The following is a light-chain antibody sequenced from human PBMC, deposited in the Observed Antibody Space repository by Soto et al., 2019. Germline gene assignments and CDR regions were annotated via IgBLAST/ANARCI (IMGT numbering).Light chain of an antibody. CDR3: QQYGSSYI. CDR1: QSVSSSY. J-gene: IGKJ2*01. Sequence: EIVLTQSPGTLSLSPGERATLSCRASQSVSSSYLAWYQQKPGQAPRLLIYGASSRVTGIPDWFSGSGSGTDFTLTISRLEPEDFAVYYCQQYGSSYIFGQGTKLEIK. CDR2: GAS. V-gene: IGKV3-20*01.